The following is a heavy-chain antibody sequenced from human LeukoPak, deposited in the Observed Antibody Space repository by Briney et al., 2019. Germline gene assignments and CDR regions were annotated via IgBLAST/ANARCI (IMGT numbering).Heavy chain of an antibody. V-gene: IGHV3-23*01. CDR1: VFTFSSYA. CDR3: AKVSYYYGSGSYPHKAFDY. J-gene: IGHJ4*02. CDR2: ISGSGGST. D-gene: IGHD3-10*01. Sequence: GGSLRLSCAASVFTFSSYAMSWVRQAPGKGLEWVSAISGSGGSTYYADSVKGRFTISRDNSKNTLYLQMNSLRAEDTAVYYCAKVSYYYGSGSYPHKAFDYWGQGTLVTVSS.